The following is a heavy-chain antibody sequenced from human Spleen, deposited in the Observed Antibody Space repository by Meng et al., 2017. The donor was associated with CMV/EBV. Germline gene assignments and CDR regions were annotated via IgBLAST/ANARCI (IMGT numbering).Heavy chain of an antibody. CDR2: FSYGGST. CDR3: ARDKVDSSSWYYYYYGMDV. Sequence: GSLRLSCAVYGGSFSGYYWSWIRQLPGKGLEWVGYFSYGGSTNYNPSLKSRVTILVDTSTNQFSLKLSSVTAADTAVYYCARDKVDSSSWYYYYYGMDVWGQGTTVTVSS. J-gene: IGHJ6*02. V-gene: IGHV4-59*01. CDR1: GGSFSGYY. D-gene: IGHD6-13*01.